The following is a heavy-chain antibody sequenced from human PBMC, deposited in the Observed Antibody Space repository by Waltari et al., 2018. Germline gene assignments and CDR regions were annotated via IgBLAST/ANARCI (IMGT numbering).Heavy chain of an antibody. D-gene: IGHD6-13*01. J-gene: IGHJ4*02. CDR1: GGSISSSSYY. CDR3: AREDSSSWIDY. CDR2: IYYSGST. Sequence: QLQLQESGPGLVKPSETLSLTCTVSGGSISSSSYYWGWIRQPPGKGLEWIVSIYYSGSTYYNPSLKSRVTISVDTSKNQFSLKLSSVTAADTAVYYCAREDSSSWIDYWGQGTLVTVSS. V-gene: IGHV4-39*07.